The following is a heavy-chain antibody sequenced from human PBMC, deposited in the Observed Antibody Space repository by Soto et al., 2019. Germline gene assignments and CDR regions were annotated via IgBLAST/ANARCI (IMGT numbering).Heavy chain of an antibody. CDR3: ARVSSSWTPYYYYGMDV. V-gene: IGHV3-30-3*01. Sequence: GGSLRLSCAASGFTFSSYAMHWVRQAPGKGLEWVAVISYDGSNKYYADSVKGRFTISRDNSKNTLYLQMNSLRAEDTAVYYCARVSSSWTPYYYYGMDVWGQGTTVTVSS. J-gene: IGHJ6*02. CDR1: GFTFSSYA. CDR2: ISYDGSNK. D-gene: IGHD6-13*01.